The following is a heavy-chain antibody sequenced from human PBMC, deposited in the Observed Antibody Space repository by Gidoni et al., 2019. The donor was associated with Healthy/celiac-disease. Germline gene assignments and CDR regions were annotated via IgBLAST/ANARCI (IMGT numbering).Heavy chain of an antibody. V-gene: IGHV3-30*04. J-gene: IGHJ4*02. CDR1: GFTFSSYA. Sequence: QVQLVESGGGVVQPGRSLRLSCSASGFTFSSYAMHWVRQAPGKGLEGVAVISYDGSNKYYADSVKGRFTISRDNSKNTLYLQMNSLRAEDTAVYYCARDRGQWLVMLHFDYWGQGTLVTVSS. D-gene: IGHD6-19*01. CDR2: ISYDGSNK. CDR3: ARDRGQWLVMLHFDY.